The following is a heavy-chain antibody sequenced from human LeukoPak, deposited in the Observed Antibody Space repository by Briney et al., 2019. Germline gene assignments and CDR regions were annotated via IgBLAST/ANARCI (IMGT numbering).Heavy chain of an antibody. D-gene: IGHD2-2*01. V-gene: IGHV1-3*01. CDR3: ARDFGGFGVPAAFDY. CDR1: GYTFTSYA. CDR2: INAGNGNT. Sequence: ASVKVPCKASGYTFTSYAMHWVRQAPGQRLEWMGWINAGNGNTKYSQKFQGGVTITRDTSASTAYMELSSLRSEDTAVYYCARDFGGFGVPAAFDYWGQGILVTVCS. J-gene: IGHJ4*02.